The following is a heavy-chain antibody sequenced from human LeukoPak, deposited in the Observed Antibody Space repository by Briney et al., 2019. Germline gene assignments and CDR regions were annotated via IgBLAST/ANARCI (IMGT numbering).Heavy chain of an antibody. V-gene: IGHV3-48*04. J-gene: IGHJ4*02. Sequence: GGSLRLSCAASGFTFSSYSMNWVRQAPGKGLEWVSYISSSSSTIYYADSVKGRFTISRDNAKNSLYLQMNSLRAEDTAVYYCARDGRYYYDSSGYSAYWGQGTLVTVSS. D-gene: IGHD3-22*01. CDR1: GFTFSSYS. CDR3: ARDGRYYYDSSGYSAY. CDR2: ISSSSSTI.